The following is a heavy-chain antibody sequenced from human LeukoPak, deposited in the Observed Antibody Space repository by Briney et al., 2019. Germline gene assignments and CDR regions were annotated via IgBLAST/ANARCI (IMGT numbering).Heavy chain of an antibody. V-gene: IGHV1-2*02. CDR3: ARETAHYYDSSGYENWFDP. CDR1: GYTFASYD. CDR2: INPNSGGT. Sequence: ASVKVSCKASGYTFASYDINWVRQAPGQGLEWMGWINPNSGGTNYAQKFQGRVTMTRDTSISTAYMELSRLRSDDTAVYYCARETAHYYDSSGYENWFDPWGQGTLVTVSS. J-gene: IGHJ5*02. D-gene: IGHD3-22*01.